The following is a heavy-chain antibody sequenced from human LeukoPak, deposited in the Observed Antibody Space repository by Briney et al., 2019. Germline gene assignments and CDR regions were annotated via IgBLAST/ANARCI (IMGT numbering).Heavy chain of an antibody. Sequence: ASVKVSCKASGYTFTSYGISWVRQAPGQGLAWMGWISAYNGNTNYAQKLQGRVTMTTDTSTSTAYMELRSLRSDDTAVYYCAREGDILTGYSRYVRDYYYMDVWGKGTTVTVSS. CDR3: AREGDILTGYSRYVRDYYYMDV. CDR2: ISAYNGNT. CDR1: GYTFTSYG. D-gene: IGHD3-9*01. V-gene: IGHV1-18*01. J-gene: IGHJ6*03.